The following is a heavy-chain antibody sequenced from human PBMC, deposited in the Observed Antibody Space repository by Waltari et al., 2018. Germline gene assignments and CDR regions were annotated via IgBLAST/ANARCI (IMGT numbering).Heavy chain of an antibody. V-gene: IGHV1-18*01. Sequence: QVQLMQSGVEVKKPGASVKVSCEASGYTFSNYGIRWVRQAPGEGFEWVGWISGYKEKTTAVHKLQVRLTMTVNTSTSAAYMGLSSLTSVDTAVYYCARDLSLAPTTLMVVPPPFGYWGPGTLVTVSS. CDR2: ISGYKEKT. J-gene: IGHJ4*02. CDR1: GYTFSNYG. CDR3: ARDLSLAPTTLMVVPPPFGY. D-gene: IGHD3-22*01.